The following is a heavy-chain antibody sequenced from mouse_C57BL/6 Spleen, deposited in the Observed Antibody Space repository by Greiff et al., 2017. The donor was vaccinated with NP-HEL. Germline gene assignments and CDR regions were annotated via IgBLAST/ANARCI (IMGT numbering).Heavy chain of an antibody. J-gene: IGHJ4*01. D-gene: IGHD1-1*01. V-gene: IGHV2-2*01. Sequence: VKLVESGPGLVQPSQSLSITCTVSGFSLTSYGVHWVRQSPGKGLEWLGVIWSGGSTDYNAAFISRLSISKDNSKSQVFFKMNSLQADDTAIYYCARKRFHGSHYYAMDYWGQGTSVTVSS. CDR3: ARKRFHGSHYYAMDY. CDR2: IWSGGST. CDR1: GFSLTSYG.